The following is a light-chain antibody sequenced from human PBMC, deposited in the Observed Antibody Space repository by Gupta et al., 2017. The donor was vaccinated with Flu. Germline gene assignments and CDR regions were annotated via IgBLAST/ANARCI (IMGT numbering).Light chain of an antibody. CDR2: SAS. Sequence: DIQMTQSPSSLSASVGDRVTITCRAGQSISSYVNWYQQAPGKAPKFLIYSASNLQSGVSSRFSGSGSGTDFTLTISRLQPEDFATYYCQQRDNTPLTFGGGTKVEIK. CDR1: QSISSY. V-gene: IGKV1-39*01. J-gene: IGKJ4*01. CDR3: QQRDNTPLT.